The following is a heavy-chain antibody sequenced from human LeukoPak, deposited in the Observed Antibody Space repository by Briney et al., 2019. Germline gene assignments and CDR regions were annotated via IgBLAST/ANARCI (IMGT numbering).Heavy chain of an antibody. J-gene: IGHJ3*02. CDR3: ARAGGHDFWRHPHAFDI. CDR2: ISSSSSYI. V-gene: IGHV3-21*01. CDR1: GFTFSSYS. D-gene: IGHD3-3*01. Sequence: GGSLRLSCAASGFTFSSYSMNWVRQAPGKGLEWVSSISSSSSYIYYADSVKGRFTISRDNAKNSLYLQMNSLRAEDTAVYYCARAGGHDFWRHPHAFDIWGQGTMVTVSS.